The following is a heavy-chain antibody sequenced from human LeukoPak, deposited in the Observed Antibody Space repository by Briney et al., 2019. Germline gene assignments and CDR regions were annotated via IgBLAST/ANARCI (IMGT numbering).Heavy chain of an antibody. D-gene: IGHD3-10*01. V-gene: IGHV4-39*07. J-gene: IGHJ4*02. CDR2: IYYSGST. Sequence: SETLSLTCTVSGGSISSSSYYWGWIRQPPGKGLEWIGSIYYSGSTYYNPSLKSRVTISVDTSKNQFSLKLSSVTAADTAVYYCARDLTVMVRGVIITGFDYWGQGTLVTVSS. CDR1: GGSISSSSYY. CDR3: ARDLTVMVRGVIITGFDY.